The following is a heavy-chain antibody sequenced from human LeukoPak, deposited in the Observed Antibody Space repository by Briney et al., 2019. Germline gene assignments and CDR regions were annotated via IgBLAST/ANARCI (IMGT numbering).Heavy chain of an antibody. J-gene: IGHJ3*02. CDR3: ARETSESFDI. Sequence: GGSLRLSCAASGFTFTSHSMNWVRQAPGKGLEWVSSIGSRSTSIYYADSVKGRFTISRDNAKNSLYLQMNSLRADDTAVYYCARETSESFDIWGQGTMVTVSS. CDR2: IGSRSTSI. D-gene: IGHD2-2*01. CDR1: GFTFTSHS. V-gene: IGHV3-21*01.